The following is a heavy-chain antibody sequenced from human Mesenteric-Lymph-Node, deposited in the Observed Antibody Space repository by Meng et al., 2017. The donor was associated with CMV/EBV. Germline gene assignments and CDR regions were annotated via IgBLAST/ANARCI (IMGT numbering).Heavy chain of an antibody. CDR1: GFTFNNYA. J-gene: IGHJ4*02. V-gene: IGHV3-30*04. Sequence: GESLKISCAASGFTFNNYAMHWVRQAPGKGLEWVAVISFDGSSKFYSDSVKGRFTISRDNSKNTVHLQMNTLRADDTAVYYCAKETGTPPGAFLDYWGQGTLVTVSS. CDR2: ISFDGSSK. CDR3: AKETGTPPGAFLDY. D-gene: IGHD3-3*02.